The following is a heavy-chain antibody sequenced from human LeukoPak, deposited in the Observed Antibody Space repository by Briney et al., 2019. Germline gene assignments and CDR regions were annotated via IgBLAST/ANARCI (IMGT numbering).Heavy chain of an antibody. CDR1: GGSFSSYY. J-gene: IGHJ4*02. D-gene: IGHD2-15*01. V-gene: IGHV4-34*01. Sequence: PSETLSLACAVYGGSFSSYYWSWIRQPPGKGLEWIGEINHSGSTNYNPSLKSRVTISVDTSKNQFSLKLSSVTAADTAVCYCARGEYCSGGSCYSVYHYWGQGTLVTVSS. CDR3: ARGEYCSGGSCYSVYHY. CDR2: INHSGST.